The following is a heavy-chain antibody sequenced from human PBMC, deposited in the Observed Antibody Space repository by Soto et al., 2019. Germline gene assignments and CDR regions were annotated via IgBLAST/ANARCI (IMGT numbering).Heavy chain of an antibody. Sequence: QVQLVESGGGVVQPGRSLRLSCAASGFTFSSYAMHWVRQAPGKGLEWVAVISYDGSNKYYADSVKGRFTISRDNSKNTLYLRMNSLRPEDTAVYYCARHLWRDDYNWGYFDLWGRGTLVTVSS. J-gene: IGHJ2*01. D-gene: IGHD4-4*01. CDR3: ARHLWRDDYNWGYFDL. CDR2: ISYDGSNK. CDR1: GFTFSSYA. V-gene: IGHV3-30-3*01.